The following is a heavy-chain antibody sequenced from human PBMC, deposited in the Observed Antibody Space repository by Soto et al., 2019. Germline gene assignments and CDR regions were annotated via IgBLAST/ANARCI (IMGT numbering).Heavy chain of an antibody. CDR1: GGSISSYY. CDR2: IYYSGST. J-gene: IGHJ4*02. CDR3: ARDGYNAGFDY. D-gene: IGHD1-1*01. Sequence: KPSETLSLTCTVSGGSISSYYWSWIRQPPGKGLEWIGYIYYSGSTNYNPSLKSRVTISVDTSKNQFSLKLSSVTAADTAVYYCARDGYNAGFDYWGQGTLVTVSS. V-gene: IGHV4-59*01.